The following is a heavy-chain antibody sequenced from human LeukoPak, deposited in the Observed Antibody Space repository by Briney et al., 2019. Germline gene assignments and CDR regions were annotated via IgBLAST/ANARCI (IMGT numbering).Heavy chain of an antibody. CDR3: ARQSSGRQQLTH. CDR1: GGSLSSYY. Sequence: SETLSLTCTVSGGSLSSYYWSWIRQPPGKGLEWVGDVYYSGSTNYNPSLKSRVTIPVDTSKNQYSLKLSSVTAADTAVYYCARQSSGRQQLTHWRQGTLVTVPS. D-gene: IGHD6-13*01. CDR2: VYYSGST. V-gene: IGHV4-59*08. J-gene: IGHJ4*02.